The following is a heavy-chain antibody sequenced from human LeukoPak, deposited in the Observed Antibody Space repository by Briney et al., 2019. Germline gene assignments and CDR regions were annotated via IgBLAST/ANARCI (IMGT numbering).Heavy chain of an antibody. CDR1: GFTFSTYA. CDR3: ARDHNGGYVHDAFDI. CDR2: ISYDGRQN. V-gene: IGHV3-30*04. D-gene: IGHD5-12*01. J-gene: IGHJ3*02. Sequence: PGRSLRLSCAASGFTFSTYAMNWVRQAPGKGLEWVAVISYDGRQNYYADSVKGRFTISRDNAKNSLYLQMNSLRAEDTAVYSCARDHNGGYVHDAFDIWGQGTMVTVSS.